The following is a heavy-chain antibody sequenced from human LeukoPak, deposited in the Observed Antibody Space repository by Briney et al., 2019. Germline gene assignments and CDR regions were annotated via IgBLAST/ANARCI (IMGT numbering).Heavy chain of an antibody. V-gene: IGHV1-24*01. CDR3: ATGGVLRFLEWLLFNY. CDR2: FDPEDGET. D-gene: IGHD3-3*01. J-gene: IGHJ4*02. CDR1: GYTPTELS. Sequence: ASVTVSCKVSGYTPTELSMHWVRQAPGKGLEWMGGFDPEDGETIYAQKFQGRVTMTEDTSTDTAYMELSSLRSEDTAVYYCATGGVLRFLEWLLFNYWGQGSLVTVSS.